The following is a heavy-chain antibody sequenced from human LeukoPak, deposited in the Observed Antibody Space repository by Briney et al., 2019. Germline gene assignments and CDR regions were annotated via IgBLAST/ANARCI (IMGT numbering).Heavy chain of an antibody. CDR1: GFPFSSYD. CDR3: ARGGYDFWSGYFSYYYYGMDV. J-gene: IGHJ6*02. Sequence: GGSLRLSCAASGFPFSSYDVHWVRQATGKGREWGSAIGTAGDTYYPGSVKGRFTISRENAKTSLYLQMNSLRAGDTAVYYCARGGYDFWSGYFSYYYYGMDVWGQGTTVTVSS. CDR2: IGTAGDT. V-gene: IGHV3-13*01. D-gene: IGHD3-3*01.